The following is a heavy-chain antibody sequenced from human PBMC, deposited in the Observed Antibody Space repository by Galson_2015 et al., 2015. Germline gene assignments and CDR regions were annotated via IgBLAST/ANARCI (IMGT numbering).Heavy chain of an antibody. CDR1: GFTFSSYE. V-gene: IGHV3-48*03. J-gene: IGHJ4*02. CDR3: ARDFPVDY. CDR2: ISSSGSTI. Sequence: SLRLSCAASGFTFSSYEMNWVRQAPGKGLEWVSYISSSGSTIYYADSVKGRFTISRNNAKNSLYLQMNSLRAEETAVYYCARDFPVDYWGQGTLVTVSS.